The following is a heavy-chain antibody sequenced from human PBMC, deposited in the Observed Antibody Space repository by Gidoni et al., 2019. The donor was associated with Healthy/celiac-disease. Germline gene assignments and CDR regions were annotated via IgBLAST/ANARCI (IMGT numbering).Heavy chain of an antibody. D-gene: IGHD6-19*01. Sequence: EVQLVESGGVVVQPGGSLRLSCAASGFTFDDYAMHWVRQAPGKGLEWVSLISWDGGSTYYADSVKGRFTISRDNSKNSLYLQMNSLRAEDTALYYCAKGVAVAGPFDYWGQGTLVTVSS. V-gene: IGHV3-43D*04. CDR3: AKGVAVAGPFDY. CDR1: GFTFDDYA. CDR2: ISWDGGST. J-gene: IGHJ4*02.